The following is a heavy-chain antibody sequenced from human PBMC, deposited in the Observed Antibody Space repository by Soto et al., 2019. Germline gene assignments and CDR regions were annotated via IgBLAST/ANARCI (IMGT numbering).Heavy chain of an antibody. CDR1: GGSISSSHW. Sequence: QVQLQESGPGLVKPSGTLSLTCAVSGGSISSSHWWTWVRQSPGKGLEYIGEISHSGTSNSNPSLKSRVTLSVDTSKNHFSLTLTSVTDADTAVYYCARVVLTITRGALDAWGQGTLVIVSS. CDR3: ARVVLTITRGALDA. J-gene: IGHJ3*01. D-gene: IGHD3-9*01. V-gene: IGHV4-4*02. CDR2: ISHSGTS.